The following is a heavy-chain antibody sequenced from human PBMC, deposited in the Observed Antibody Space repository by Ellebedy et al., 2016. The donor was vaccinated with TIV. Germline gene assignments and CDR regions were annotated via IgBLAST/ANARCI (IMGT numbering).Heavy chain of an antibody. CDR1: GDSISPYY. CDR2: IYYSGSP. V-gene: IGHV4-59*01. CDR3: ARDRSDGEFWGGTDYYMDV. D-gene: IGHD3-3*01. J-gene: IGHJ6*03. Sequence: SETLSLTXTVSGDSISPYYWSWMRQPPGKRLEWIGYIYYSGSPNYNPSLKSRVILSVDRSKNQFSLKLTSVTAADTAVYYCARDRSDGEFWGGTDYYMDVWGTGTTVTVSS.